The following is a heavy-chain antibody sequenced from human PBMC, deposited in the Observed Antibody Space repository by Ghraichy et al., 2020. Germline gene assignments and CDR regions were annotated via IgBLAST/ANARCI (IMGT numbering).Heavy chain of an antibody. J-gene: IGHJ3*02. CDR1: GFTFNRYV. CDR2: IWYDGSIK. Sequence: GSLRLSCAASGFTFNRYVIHWVRQAPGKGLEWVALIWYDGSIKYYAGSVKGRFTISRDNSKNTLYLQMNSLRLEDTAVYYCAKESDGFDIWGQGTMVTVSS. CDR3: AKESDGFDI. V-gene: IGHV3-30*02.